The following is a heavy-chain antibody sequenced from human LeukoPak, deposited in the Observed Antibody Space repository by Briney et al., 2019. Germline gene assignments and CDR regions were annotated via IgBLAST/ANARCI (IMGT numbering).Heavy chain of an antibody. D-gene: IGHD2-2*01. CDR2: ISYDGSNK. CDR1: GFTFSNYG. CDR3: ANLPL. Sequence: GGSLRLSCATSGFTFSNYGMHWVRQAPGKGLEWVAVISYDGSNKYYADSVKGRFTIFRDNSKNTLYLQMNSLRPEDAAVYYCANLPLWGQGTLVTVSA. J-gene: IGHJ4*02. V-gene: IGHV3-30*18.